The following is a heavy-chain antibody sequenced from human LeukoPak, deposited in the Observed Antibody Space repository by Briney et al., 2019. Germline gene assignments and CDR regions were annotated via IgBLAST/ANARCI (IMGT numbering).Heavy chain of an antibody. D-gene: IGHD1-26*01. Sequence: GGSLRLSCAASGFTFSSYGMHWVRQAPGKGLEWVAVISYDGSNKYYADSVKGRFTISRDNSKNTLYLQMNSLRAEDTAVYYCALITSGSPPFDYWGQGTLVTVSS. CDR1: GFTFSSYG. CDR3: ALITSGSPPFDY. CDR2: ISYDGSNK. V-gene: IGHV3-30*03. J-gene: IGHJ4*02.